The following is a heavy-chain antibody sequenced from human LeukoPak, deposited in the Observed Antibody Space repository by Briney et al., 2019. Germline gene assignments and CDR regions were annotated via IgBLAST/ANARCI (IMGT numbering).Heavy chain of an antibody. V-gene: IGHV3-11*01. J-gene: IGHJ4*02. CDR3: ARASKDTAMADLHYFDY. Sequence: PGGSLRLSCAASGFTFSDYYMSWIRQAPGKGLEWVSYISSSGSTIYYADSVKGRFTISRDNAKNSLYLQMNSLRAEDTAVYYCARASKDTAMADLHYFDYWGQGTLVTVSS. CDR2: ISSSGSTI. D-gene: IGHD5-18*01. CDR1: GFTFSDYY.